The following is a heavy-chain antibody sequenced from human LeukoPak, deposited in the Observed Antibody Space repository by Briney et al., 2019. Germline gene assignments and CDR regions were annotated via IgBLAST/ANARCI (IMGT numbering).Heavy chain of an antibody. CDR3: ARSSNSGYYYYGMDV. J-gene: IGHJ6*02. CDR2: IIPIFGTA. D-gene: IGHD4-11*01. Sequence: SVKVSCKASGGAFSSYAISWVRQAPGQGLEWMGGIIPIFGTANYAQKFQGRVTITADESTSTAYMELSSLRSEDTAVYYCARSSNSGYYYYGMDVWGQGTTVTVSS. V-gene: IGHV1-69*13. CDR1: GGAFSSYA.